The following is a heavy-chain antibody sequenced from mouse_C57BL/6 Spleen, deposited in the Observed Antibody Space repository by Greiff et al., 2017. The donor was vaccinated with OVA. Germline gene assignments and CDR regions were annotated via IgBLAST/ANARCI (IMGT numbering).Heavy chain of an antibody. J-gene: IGHJ1*03. D-gene: IGHD4-1*01. CDR1: GYTFTSYW. CDR3: ARSKTKNWDWYFDV. Sequence: QVQLQQPGAELVMPGASVKLSCKASGYTFTSYWMHWVKQRPGQGLEWIGEIDPSDSYTNYNQKFKGKSTLTVDKSSSTAYMQLSSLTSEDSAVYYCARSKTKNWDWYFDVWGTGTTVTVSS. CDR2: IDPSDSYT. V-gene: IGHV1-69*01.